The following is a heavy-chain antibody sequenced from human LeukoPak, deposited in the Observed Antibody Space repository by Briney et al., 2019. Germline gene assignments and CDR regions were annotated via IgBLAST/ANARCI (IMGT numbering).Heavy chain of an antibody. CDR1: GFTFSSYA. Sequence: GGSLRLSCAASGFTFSSYAMSWVRQAPGKGLEWISYISTSGSTIHYADSVKGRFTISRDNAKNSLYLQMHSLRAEDTAVYYCARSGNYYDYWGQGTLVTVSS. CDR3: ARSGNYYDY. J-gene: IGHJ4*02. V-gene: IGHV3-48*03. D-gene: IGHD1-26*01. CDR2: ISTSGSTI.